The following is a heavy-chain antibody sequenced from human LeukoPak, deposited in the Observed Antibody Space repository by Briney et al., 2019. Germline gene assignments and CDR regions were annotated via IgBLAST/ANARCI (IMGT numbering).Heavy chain of an antibody. CDR1: GYSISSGYY. J-gene: IGHJ3*02. CDR2: IYHSGST. V-gene: IGHV4-38-2*01. D-gene: IGHD2-15*01. Sequence: SETLSLTCAVSGYSISSGYYWGWIRQPPGKGLEWIGTIYHSGSTYYNPSLKSRVTISVDTSKNQFSLKLSSVTAADTAVYYCARADRYSDAFDIWGQGTMVTVSS. CDR3: ARADRYSDAFDI.